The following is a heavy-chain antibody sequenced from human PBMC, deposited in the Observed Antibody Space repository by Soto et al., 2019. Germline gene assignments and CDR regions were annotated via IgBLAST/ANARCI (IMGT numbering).Heavy chain of an antibody. Sequence: QVQLVQSGAEMQKPGSSVKVSCQSSGGTFYTYAMNWVRQAPGQGPEWMGDISPMFGAAHYAPTFQGRVTITADESTGTSYMQLSSLTSEDTALYFCAREVQVHTPAFVYWGQGTLVTVSS. CDR3: AREVQVHTPAFVY. CDR1: GGTFYTYA. CDR2: ISPMFGAA. V-gene: IGHV1-69*19. D-gene: IGHD3-10*01. J-gene: IGHJ4*02.